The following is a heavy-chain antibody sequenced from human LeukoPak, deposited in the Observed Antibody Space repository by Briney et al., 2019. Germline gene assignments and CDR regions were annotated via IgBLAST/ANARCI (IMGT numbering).Heavy chain of an antibody. CDR1: GYTFTSYA. CDR2: INAGNGNT. CDR3: ARDYSGSYYRNTFDY. J-gene: IGHJ4*02. Sequence: ASVKVSCKASGYTFTSYAMHWVREAPGQRLEWMGWINAGNGNTKYSQKFQGRVTITRDTSASTAYMELSSLRSEDTAVYYCARDYSGSYYRNTFDYWGQGTLVTVSS. D-gene: IGHD1-26*01. V-gene: IGHV1-3*01.